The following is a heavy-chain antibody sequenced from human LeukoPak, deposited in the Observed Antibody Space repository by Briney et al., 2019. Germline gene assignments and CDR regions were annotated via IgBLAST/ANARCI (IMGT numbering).Heavy chain of an antibody. CDR1: GGSISNYY. CDR3: ARDPTLLEWTTGFDP. D-gene: IGHD3-3*01. Sequence: SETLSLTCTVSGGSISNYYWNWIRQPPGKGLEWIGYVSYSGSTNYNPSLKSRVTMSVDTSNNQFSLKLNSVTAADTAVYYCARDPTLLEWTTGFDPWGQGTLVTVSS. V-gene: IGHV4-59*01. CDR2: VSYSGST. J-gene: IGHJ5*02.